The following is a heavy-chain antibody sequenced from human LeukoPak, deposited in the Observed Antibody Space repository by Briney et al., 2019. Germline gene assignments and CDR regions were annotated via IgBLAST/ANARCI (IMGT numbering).Heavy chain of an antibody. J-gene: IGHJ4*02. V-gene: IGHV3-64*01. Sequence: GGSLRLSCAASGFTFSAYSMHWVRQAPGKGLEYVSAITSNGGTTYYANSVKGRFTISRDNSKNTLYLQMGSLRAEDMAVYYCARWTVASIRGGGFDYWGQGTLVTVSS. CDR1: GFTFSAYS. D-gene: IGHD5-12*01. CDR2: ITSNGGTT. CDR3: ARWTVASIRGGGFDY.